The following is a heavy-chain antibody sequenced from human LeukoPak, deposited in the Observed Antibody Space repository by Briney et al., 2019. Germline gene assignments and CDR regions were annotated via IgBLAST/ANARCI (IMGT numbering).Heavy chain of an antibody. J-gene: IGHJ4*02. CDR3: ARAPRRSGGSCYYADY. D-gene: IGHD2-15*01. CDR2: ISSSGSTI. Sequence: GGSLRLSCAASGFTFSDYYMSWIRQAPGKGLEWVSYISSSGSTIYYADSVKGRFTISRDNAKNSLYLQMNSLRAEDTAVYYCARAPRRSGGSCYYADYWGQGTLVTVSS. V-gene: IGHV3-11*01. CDR1: GFTFSDYY.